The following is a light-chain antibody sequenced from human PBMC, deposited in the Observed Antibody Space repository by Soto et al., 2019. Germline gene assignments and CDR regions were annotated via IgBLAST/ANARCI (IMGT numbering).Light chain of an antibody. CDR1: SSDIGGYNY. Sequence: QSALTQPASVSGSPGQSITISCTGTSSDIGGYNYVSWYQQRPGKAPKLLIYDVVNRPLGVSNRFSGSKSGNTASLTISGLQAEDEADYYCSSYTSTTTLVIFGGGTKLTVL. CDR3: SSYTSTTTLVI. V-gene: IGLV2-14*01. CDR2: DVV. J-gene: IGLJ2*01.